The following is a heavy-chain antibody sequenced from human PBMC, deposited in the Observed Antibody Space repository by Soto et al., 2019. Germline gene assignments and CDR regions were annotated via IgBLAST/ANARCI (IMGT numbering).Heavy chain of an antibody. V-gene: IGHV4-59*01. D-gene: IGHD5-18*01. CDR1: GGSISSYY. Sequence: QVQLQESGPRLVKPSETLFLTCTVSGGSISSYYWTWIRQSQGTGLEWIGSIFYSGSSNYNPSLNSRVTISLDTSKKQFSLRLSSLTAADTAVYYCAANRDTADFHFDFWGQGTLVTVSS. J-gene: IGHJ4*02. CDR2: IFYSGSS. CDR3: AANRDTADFHFDF.